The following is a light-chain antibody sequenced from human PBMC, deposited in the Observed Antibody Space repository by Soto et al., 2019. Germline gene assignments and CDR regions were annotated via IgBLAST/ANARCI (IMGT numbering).Light chain of an antibody. V-gene: IGLV2-14*01. CDR3: SAYTTSSALQV. J-gene: IGLJ1*01. CDR1: ISDFVLYNY. CDR2: GVN. Sequence: QSVLTQPASVSGSPGQSITISCSGTISDFVLYNYVSWYQQHPGKAPKLMIHGVNNRPSGVSNRFSGSKSGNAASLTMSGLQADDEADYYGSAYTTSSALQVFGTGTKVTV.